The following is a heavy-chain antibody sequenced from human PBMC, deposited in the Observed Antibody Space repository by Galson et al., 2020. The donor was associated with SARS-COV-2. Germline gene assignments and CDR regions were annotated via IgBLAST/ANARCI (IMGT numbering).Heavy chain of an antibody. CDR2: MNPNSGNT. D-gene: IGHD4-17*01. Sequence: ASVKVSCKASGYTFTSYDVNWVRQAAGQGLEWMGWMNPNSGNTGYAQKFQGRVTMTRNTSISTAYMELSSLRSEDTAVYYCARSTTVTTFGEWGQGILVTVSS. CDR1: GYTFTSYD. J-gene: IGHJ4*02. V-gene: IGHV1-8*01. CDR3: ARSTTVTTFGE.